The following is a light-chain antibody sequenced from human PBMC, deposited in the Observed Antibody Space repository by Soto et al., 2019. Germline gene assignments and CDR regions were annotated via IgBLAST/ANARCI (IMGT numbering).Light chain of an antibody. CDR3: VAWDDSLNGYVV. CDR2: SNN. CDR1: SSNIGSNT. V-gene: IGLV1-44*01. Sequence: QSVLTQPPSASGTPGQRVTISCSGSSSNIGSNTVNWYQQLPGTAPKLVIYSNNQRPSGDPDRFSGSKSGTSASLATSGLQSEDGADYYCVAWDDSLNGYVVFGGGTKLTVL. J-gene: IGLJ2*01.